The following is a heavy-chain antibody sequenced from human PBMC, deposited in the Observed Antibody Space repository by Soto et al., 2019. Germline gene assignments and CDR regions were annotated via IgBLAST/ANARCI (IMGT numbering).Heavy chain of an antibody. J-gene: IGHJ6*01. Sequence: QVQLVESGGGVVQPGTSLRLSCAASGFTFGNYGMHWVRQPPGKGLELISSILYDGSDKYYADSGTGRFTIARDGSKNTLYLQIDSLRPEDTAVYYCAKWGEVSHNPGGNYYYGMDVWGQGTTVTVSS. CDR2: ILYDGSDK. D-gene: IGHD3-16*01. CDR1: GFTFGNYG. CDR3: AKWGEVSHNPGGNYYYGMDV. V-gene: IGHV3-30*18.